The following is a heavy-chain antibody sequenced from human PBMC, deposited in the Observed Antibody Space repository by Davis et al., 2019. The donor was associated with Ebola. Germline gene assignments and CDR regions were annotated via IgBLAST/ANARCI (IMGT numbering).Heavy chain of an antibody. CDR1: GGSISSSSYY. D-gene: IGHD3-22*01. V-gene: IGHV4-39*07. CDR3: ASPSSGYYYDSSGYYSRAEYFQH. CDR2: IYYSGST. J-gene: IGHJ1*01. Sequence: PSETLSLTCTVSGGSISSSSYYWGWIRQPPGKGLEWIGSIYYSGSTYYNPSLKSRVTISVDTSKNQFSLKLSSVTAADTAVYYCASPSSGYYYDSSGYYSRAEYFQHWGQGTTVTVSS.